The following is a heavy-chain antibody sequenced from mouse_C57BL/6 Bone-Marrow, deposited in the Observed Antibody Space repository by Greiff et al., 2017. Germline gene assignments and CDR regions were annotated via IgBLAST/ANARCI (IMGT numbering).Heavy chain of an antibody. V-gene: IGHV1-7*01. D-gene: IGHD2-14*01. J-gene: IGHJ2*01. Sequence: VQLQESGAELAKPGASVKLSCKASGYTFTSYWMHWVKQRPGQGLEWIGYINPSSGYTKYNQKFKDQATLTGDKSSRTAYMQLSSLTYEDSAVYYCARGEYDGYWGQGTTLTVSS. CDR3: ARGEYDGY. CDR1: GYTFTSYW. CDR2: INPSSGYT.